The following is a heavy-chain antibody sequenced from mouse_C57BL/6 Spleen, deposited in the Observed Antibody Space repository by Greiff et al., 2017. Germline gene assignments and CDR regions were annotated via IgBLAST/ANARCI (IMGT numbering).Heavy chain of an antibody. Sequence: EVQRVKSGGDLVKPGGSLKLSCAASGFTFSSYGMSWVRQTPDKRLAWVATISSGGSYTYYPDSVKGRFTISRDNAKNTLYLQMSSLKSEDTAMYYCARQGEDSSGFFYAMDYWGQGTSVTVSS. CDR1: GFTFSSYG. CDR2: ISSGGSYT. D-gene: IGHD3-2*02. V-gene: IGHV5-6*01. J-gene: IGHJ4*01. CDR3: ARQGEDSSGFFYAMDY.